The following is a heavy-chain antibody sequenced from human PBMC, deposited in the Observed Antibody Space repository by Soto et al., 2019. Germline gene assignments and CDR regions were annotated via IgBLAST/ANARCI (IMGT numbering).Heavy chain of an antibody. CDR3: ATYDTRCSGGGCYAYYNFDV. D-gene: IGHD2-15*01. CDR2: ISGSGDKT. J-gene: IGHJ6*02. V-gene: IGHV3-23*01. Sequence: GRSLRLSCAASGFTVSDSFMSWVRQAPGKGLEWVSAISGSGDKTYYADSVTGRFTISRDNPKNTLYLQMSSLRAEDTAVYYCATYDTRCSGGGCYAYYNFDVGGQGPAVTVSS. CDR1: GFTVSDSF.